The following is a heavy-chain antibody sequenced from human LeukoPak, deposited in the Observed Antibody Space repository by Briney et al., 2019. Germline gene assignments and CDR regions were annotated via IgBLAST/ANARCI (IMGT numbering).Heavy chain of an antibody. CDR1: GGTFSNYA. Sequence: ASVKVSCKASGGTFSNYAISWVRQAPGQGLEWMGGIIPIFGTGNYAQKFQGRVTITADESTSTAYMELSSLRSEDTAVYYCASGGYGQYYFDYWGQGTLVTVSS. CDR3: ASGGYGQYYFDY. CDR2: IIPIFGTG. V-gene: IGHV1-69*01. D-gene: IGHD2-15*01. J-gene: IGHJ4*02.